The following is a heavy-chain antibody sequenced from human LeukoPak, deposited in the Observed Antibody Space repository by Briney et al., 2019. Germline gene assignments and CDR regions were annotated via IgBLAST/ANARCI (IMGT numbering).Heavy chain of an antibody. CDR2: IKQDGSER. CDR1: GFTFSSYW. Sequence: GGSLRLSCAASGFTFSSYWMSWVRQAPGKGLEWVANIKQDGSERYYVDSVKGRFTISRDNARNSLYLQMISLRVEDTAVYYCARRSGHYYDSSGYYHENALDIWGQGTMVTVSS. D-gene: IGHD3-22*01. J-gene: IGHJ3*02. CDR3: ARRSGHYYDSSGYYHENALDI. V-gene: IGHV3-7*01.